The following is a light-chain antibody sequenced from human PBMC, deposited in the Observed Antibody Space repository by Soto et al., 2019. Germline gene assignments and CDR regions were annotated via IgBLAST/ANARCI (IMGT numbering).Light chain of an antibody. V-gene: IGKV1-5*03. J-gene: IGKJ1*01. CDR2: KAS. CDR1: QSINDW. CDR3: QQYFGYPWT. Sequence: DIQMTQSPSTLSASVGDRVTITCRASQSINDWLAWYQQKPGKAPNLLIYKASNLRSGVPSGFSGSESGTEFTLTISSLQPDDFATFYCQQYFGYPWTFGKGTKVEIK.